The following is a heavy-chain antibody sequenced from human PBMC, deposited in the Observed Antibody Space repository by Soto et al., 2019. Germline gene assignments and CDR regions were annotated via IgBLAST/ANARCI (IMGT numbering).Heavy chain of an antibody. CDR2: IWYDGSNK. D-gene: IGHD3-10*01. CDR1: GFTFSSYG. J-gene: IGHJ6*02. Sequence: GGSLRLSCAASGFTFSSYGMHWVRQAPGKGLEWVAVIWYDGSNKYYADSVKGRFTISRDNSKNTLYLQMNSLRAEDTAVYYCAREQPTMVRGVKRESYYYYYGMDVWGQGTTVTSP. V-gene: IGHV3-33*01. CDR3: AREQPTMVRGVKRESYYYYYGMDV.